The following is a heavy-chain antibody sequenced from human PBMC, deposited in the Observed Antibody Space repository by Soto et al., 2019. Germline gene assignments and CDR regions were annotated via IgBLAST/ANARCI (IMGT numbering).Heavy chain of an antibody. J-gene: IGHJ6*02. Sequence: GGSLRLSCAASGFTFDSCVMSWVRQAPGKGREWLSLISGSGRYTDYADSVKGRFTISRDNSKNTLYLQMNSLRVEDTAVYYCAKDPPSERMQPDYGMDVWGQGTTVTVSS. V-gene: IGHV3-23*01. CDR3: AKDPPSERMQPDYGMDV. D-gene: IGHD6-13*01. CDR1: GFTFDSCV. CDR2: ISGSGRYT.